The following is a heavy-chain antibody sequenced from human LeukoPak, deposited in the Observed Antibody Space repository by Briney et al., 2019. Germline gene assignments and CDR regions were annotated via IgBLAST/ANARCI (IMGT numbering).Heavy chain of an antibody. D-gene: IGHD5-24*01. V-gene: IGHV4-59*01. CDR2: IYYSGST. CDR3: ARHEEEDGYNAKTIDY. Sequence: SETLSLTCTVSGASISSYYWSWIRQPPGKGLEWIGYIYYSGSTNYNPSLKSRVTISVDTSKNQFSLKLSSVTAADTAVYYCARHEEEDGYNAKTIDYWGQGTLVTVSS. CDR1: GASISSYY. J-gene: IGHJ4*02.